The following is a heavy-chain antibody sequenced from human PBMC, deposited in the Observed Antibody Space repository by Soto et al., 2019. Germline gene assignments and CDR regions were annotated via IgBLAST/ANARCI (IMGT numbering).Heavy chain of an antibody. CDR3: ARVLGGAARVGD. CDR1: GYTFTNYF. Sequence: QVQLVQSGAEVKKPGASVKVSCKASGYTFTNYFIHWVRQAPGQGLEWMGMIKPSGGDTVYAQSLRGRSTVTRDTSRSTVYMELSSLTSEDTAVYYCARVLGGAARVGDWGQGTLVTVSS. CDR2: IKPSGGDT. J-gene: IGHJ4*02. D-gene: IGHD5-18*01. V-gene: IGHV1-46*03.